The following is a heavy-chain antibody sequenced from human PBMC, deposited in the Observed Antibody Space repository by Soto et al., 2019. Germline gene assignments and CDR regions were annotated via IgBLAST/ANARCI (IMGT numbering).Heavy chain of an antibody. CDR3: ARESPITIFGVVTAYYYYGMDV. CDR1: GFTFSSYA. CDR2: ISYDGSNK. V-gene: IGHV3-30-3*01. J-gene: IGHJ6*02. Sequence: GGSLRLSCAASGFTFSSYAMHWVRQAPGKGLEWVAVISYDGSNKYYADSVKGRFTISRDNSKNTLYLQMNSLRAEDTAVYYCARESPITIFGVVTAYYYYGMDVWGQGTTVTVSS. D-gene: IGHD3-3*01.